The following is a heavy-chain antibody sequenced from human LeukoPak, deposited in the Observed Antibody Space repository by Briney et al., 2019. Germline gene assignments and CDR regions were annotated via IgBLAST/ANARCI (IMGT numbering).Heavy chain of an antibody. CDR1: GGTFSSYA. Sequence: ASVKVSCKASGGTFSSYAISWVRQAPGQGLEWMGGIIPVFGTANYAQKFQGRVTITADESTSTAYMELSSLRSEDTAVYYCARASGGYSCGHFDYWGQGTLVTVSS. D-gene: IGHD5-18*01. CDR2: IIPVFGTA. CDR3: ARASGGYSCGHFDY. V-gene: IGHV1-69*01. J-gene: IGHJ4*02.